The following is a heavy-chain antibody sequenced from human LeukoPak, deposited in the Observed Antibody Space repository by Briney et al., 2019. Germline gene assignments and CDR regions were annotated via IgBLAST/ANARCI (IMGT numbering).Heavy chain of an antibody. V-gene: IGHV4-34*01. Sequence: SETLSLTCAVYGGSFSGYYWSWIRQPPGKRLEWIGEINHSGSTNYNPSLKSRVTISVDTSKNQFSLKLSSVTAADTAVYYCARGMIGISTFRFDYWGQGTLVTVSS. CDR1: GGSFSGYY. CDR3: ARGMIGISTFRFDY. CDR2: INHSGST. J-gene: IGHJ4*02. D-gene: IGHD3-16*01.